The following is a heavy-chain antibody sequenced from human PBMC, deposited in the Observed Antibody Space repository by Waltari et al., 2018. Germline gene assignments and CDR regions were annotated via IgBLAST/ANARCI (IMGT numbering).Heavy chain of an antibody. D-gene: IGHD3-22*01. CDR1: GYTFTDYY. Sequence: EVQLVQSGAEVKKPGATVKIPCKASGYTFTDYYLHWVQQAPGKGLEWMGRVDPEDGETIYAEKFQGRVTITADTSTDTAYMELSSLRSEDTAVYYCASRPTYYYDSSGYYWGQGTLVTVSS. CDR3: ASRPTYYYDSSGYY. J-gene: IGHJ4*02. CDR2: VDPEDGET. V-gene: IGHV1-69-2*01.